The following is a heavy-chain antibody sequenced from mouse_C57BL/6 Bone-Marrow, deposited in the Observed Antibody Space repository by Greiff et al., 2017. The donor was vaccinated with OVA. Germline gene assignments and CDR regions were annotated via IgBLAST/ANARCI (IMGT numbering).Heavy chain of an antibody. CDR2: IDPSDSYT. Sequence: VQLQQPGAELVKPGASVKLSCKASGYTFTSYWMQWVKQRPGQGLEWIGEIDPSDSYTNYNQKFKGKATLTVDTSSSTAYMQLSSLTSEDSAVYYCALSTVYYFDYWGQGTTLTVSS. J-gene: IGHJ2*01. CDR1: GYTFTSYW. D-gene: IGHD1-1*01. V-gene: IGHV1-50*01. CDR3: ALSTVYYFDY.